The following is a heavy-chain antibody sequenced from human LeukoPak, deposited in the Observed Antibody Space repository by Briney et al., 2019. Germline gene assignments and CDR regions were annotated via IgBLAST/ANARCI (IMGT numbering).Heavy chain of an antibody. CDR1: GGSFSGYY. V-gene: IGHV4-34*01. J-gene: IGHJ5*02. CDR3: ARGVGWFDP. Sequence: SETLSLTCAVYGGSFSGYYWSWIRQPPGKGLEWIGEINHSGSTNYNPSLKSRVTISVDTSKNQFSLKLSSVTAADTAVYYCARGVGWFDPWGQGTLVTVSS. CDR2: INHSGST.